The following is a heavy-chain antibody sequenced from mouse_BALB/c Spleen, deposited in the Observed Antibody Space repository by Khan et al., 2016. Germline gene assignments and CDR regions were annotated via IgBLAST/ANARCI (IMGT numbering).Heavy chain of an antibody. CDR3: TRSLYYYGSSYVDYYAMDY. J-gene: IGHJ4*01. Sequence: QVQLQQSGAELVKPGASVKLSCKASGYTFTSYYMYWVKQRPGQGLEWIGEINPSNGGTNFNEKFKSKATLTVDKSSSTADMQLSSLTSEDSSVYYCTRSLYYYGSSYVDYYAMDYWGQGTSVTVSS. V-gene: IGHV1S81*02. CDR2: INPSNGGT. D-gene: IGHD1-1*01. CDR1: GYTFTSYY.